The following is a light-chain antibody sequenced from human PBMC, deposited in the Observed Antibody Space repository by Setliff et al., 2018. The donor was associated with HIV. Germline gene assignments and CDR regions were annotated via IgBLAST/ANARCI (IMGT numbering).Light chain of an antibody. J-gene: IGLJ1*01. CDR1: SRDVGGYNH. CDR2: EVR. Sequence: QSVLTQPASVSGSPGQSITISCTGTSRDVGGYNHVSWYQQHPGKAPKLIIYEVRNRPSGVSNRFSGSKSGNTASLTISGLQTEDEADYYCISYTVNNSPLYVLGSGTKVTVL. CDR3: ISYTVNNSPLYV. V-gene: IGLV2-14*01.